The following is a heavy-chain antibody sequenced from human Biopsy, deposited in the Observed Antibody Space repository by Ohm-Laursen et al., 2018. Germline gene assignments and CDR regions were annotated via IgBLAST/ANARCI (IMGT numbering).Heavy chain of an antibody. V-gene: IGHV1-69*01. D-gene: IGHD3-10*01. J-gene: IGHJ3*02. CDR2: IIPMFGKT. CDR3: ARAPADQYAARNYYSSHAFDM. Sequence: SSVKVSCKTSGGTFSNYAIAWVRQAPGQGLEWMGGIIPMFGKTNYAQNFQGRVTITADVLTSTAYMEVSSLRSEDTAVYFCARAPADQYAARNYYSSHAFDMWGQGTKVTVSS. CDR1: GGTFSNYA.